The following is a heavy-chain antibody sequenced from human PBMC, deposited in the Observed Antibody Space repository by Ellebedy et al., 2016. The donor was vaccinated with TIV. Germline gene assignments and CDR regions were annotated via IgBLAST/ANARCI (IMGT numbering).Heavy chain of an antibody. Sequence: AASVTVSCKAPRYTLTAYYVHWVRQSPGQGLEWMGWISANGGATNYARKFQGRVTMTRDTSISTAYIEVSRLRSDDTAVYYCARDRDAAMASYYYYGMDVWGQGTTVTVSS. CDR2: ISANGGAT. CDR1: RYTLTAYY. CDR3: ARDRDAAMASYYYYGMDV. V-gene: IGHV1-2*02. J-gene: IGHJ6*02. D-gene: IGHD5-18*01.